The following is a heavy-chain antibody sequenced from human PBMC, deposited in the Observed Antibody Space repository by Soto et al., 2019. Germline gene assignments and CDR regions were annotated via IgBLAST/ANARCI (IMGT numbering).Heavy chain of an antibody. D-gene: IGHD2-2*01. Sequence: GGSLRLSCAASGFTFSSYAMSWVRQAPGKGLEWVSAISGSGGSTYYADSVKGRFTISRDNSKNTLYLQMNSLKASDTAMYYCARHAEDIVVVPAFGYNWFAPWGQGTLVTVSS. CDR3: ARHAEDIVVVPAFGYNWFAP. CDR2: ISGSGGST. J-gene: IGHJ5*02. V-gene: IGHV3-23*01. CDR1: GFTFSSYA.